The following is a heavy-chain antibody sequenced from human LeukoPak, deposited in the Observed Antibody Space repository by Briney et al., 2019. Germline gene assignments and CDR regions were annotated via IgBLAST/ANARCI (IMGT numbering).Heavy chain of an antibody. Sequence: GGSLRLSCAASGFTFSSHWMHWVRQAPGKGLEWVSGINWNGGSTGYADSVKGRFTISRDNAKNSLYLQMNSLRAEDTALYYCARVVPAAIGGYYYYGMDVWGQGTTVTVSS. J-gene: IGHJ6*02. D-gene: IGHD2-2*01. CDR3: ARVVPAAIGGYYYYGMDV. V-gene: IGHV3-20*04. CDR2: INWNGGST. CDR1: GFTFSSHW.